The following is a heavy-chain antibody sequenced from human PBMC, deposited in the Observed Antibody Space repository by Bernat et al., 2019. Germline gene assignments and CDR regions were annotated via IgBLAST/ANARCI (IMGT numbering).Heavy chain of an antibody. CDR2: IYYSGTT. CDR1: GGSITSSSFY. CDR3: ARRSSKYIYNWFDP. Sequence: QLQLQESGPGLVKPSETLSLTCTVSGGSITSSSFYWGWIRQPPGKGLEWIATIYYSGTTYYNPSLKSRVAVSVDTSNNQFSLILSSVTAADTAVYYCARRSSKYIYNWFDPWGQGTLVTVSS. V-gene: IGHV4-39*01. J-gene: IGHJ5*02. D-gene: IGHD4-11*01.